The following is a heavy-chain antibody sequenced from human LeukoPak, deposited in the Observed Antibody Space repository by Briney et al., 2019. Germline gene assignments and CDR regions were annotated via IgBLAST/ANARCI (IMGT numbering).Heavy chain of an antibody. Sequence: QSGRSLRLSCAASGFTFDDYAMHWVRQAPGKGLEWVSVIYSGGSTYYADSVKGRFTISRDNSKNTLYLQMNSLRAEDTAVYYCARSYYYDSGSYSYCYGMDVWGQGTTVTVSS. V-gene: IGHV3-66*01. J-gene: IGHJ6*02. CDR3: ARSYYYDSGSYSYCYGMDV. D-gene: IGHD3-10*01. CDR1: GFTFDDYA. CDR2: IYSGGST.